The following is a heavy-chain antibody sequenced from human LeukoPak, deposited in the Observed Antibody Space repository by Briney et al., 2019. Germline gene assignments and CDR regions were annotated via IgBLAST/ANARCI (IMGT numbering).Heavy chain of an antibody. CDR1: GDSISSGSFY. J-gene: IGHJ4*02. V-gene: IGHV4-39*01. CDR2: IDYSGSS. CDR3: ARHPGLLIRNPTGSLYYFDY. D-gene: IGHD1-14*01. Sequence: PSETLSLTCIVSGDSISSGSFYWGWIRQPPGQGLEWIGSIDYSGSSYYNPSLQSRVTISVDTSKNQFSLKLSSVTAADTAVYYCARHPGLLIRNPTGSLYYFDYWGQGTLVTVSS.